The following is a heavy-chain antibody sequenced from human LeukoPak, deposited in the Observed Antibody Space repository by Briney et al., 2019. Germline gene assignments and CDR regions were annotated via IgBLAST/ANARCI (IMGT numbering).Heavy chain of an antibody. CDR1: GYTFTSYG. J-gene: IGHJ4*02. D-gene: IGHD3-10*01. CDR3: ARDLGITMVRGAPRYFDY. V-gene: IGHV1-18*01. CDR2: ISAYNGNT. Sequence: ASVKVSCKASGYTFTSYGISWVRQAPGQGLEWMGWISAYNGNTNYAKKLQGRVTMTTDTSTSTAYMELRSLRSDDTAVYYCARDLGITMVRGAPRYFDYWGQGTLVTVSS.